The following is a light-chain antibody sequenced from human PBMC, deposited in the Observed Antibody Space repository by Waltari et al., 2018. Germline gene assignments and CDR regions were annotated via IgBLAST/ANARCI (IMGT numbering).Light chain of an antibody. CDR2: DAS. J-gene: IGKJ1*01. CDR1: QSFSTY. Sequence: EIVLTQSPATLSLSPGERATLSCRASQSFSTYLAWYQQKPGQAPRLLIYDASNRATGIPARFSGSGSGTDFTLTISSLEPEDFAVYYCQHRSNWPWTFGQGTKMEIK. CDR3: QHRSNWPWT. V-gene: IGKV3-11*01.